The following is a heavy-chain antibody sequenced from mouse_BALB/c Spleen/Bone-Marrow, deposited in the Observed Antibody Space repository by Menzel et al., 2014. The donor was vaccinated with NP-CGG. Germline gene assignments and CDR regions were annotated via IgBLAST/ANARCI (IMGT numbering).Heavy chain of an antibody. Sequence: EVQLVESGGGLVKPGGSLKLSCAASGFTFSSYAMSWVRQSPEKGLEWVAEISSGGSYTYYPDTVTGRFTISRDNAKNTLYLEMSSLRSEDTAMYYCARSPQRDYAMDYWGQGTSVTVSS. D-gene: IGHD3-2*02. J-gene: IGHJ4*01. CDR3: ARSPQRDYAMDY. CDR1: GFTFSSYA. CDR2: ISSGGSYT. V-gene: IGHV5-9-4*01.